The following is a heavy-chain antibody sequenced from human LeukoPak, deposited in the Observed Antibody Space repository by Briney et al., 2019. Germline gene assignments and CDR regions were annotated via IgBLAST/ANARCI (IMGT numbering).Heavy chain of an antibody. CDR2: ISGSGGSS. V-gene: IGHV3-23*01. D-gene: IGHD3-10*01. CDR1: GFTFTSYA. CDR3: AREYGSGSYYYDY. J-gene: IGHJ4*02. Sequence: GSLRLSCAASGFTFTSYAMSWVRQAPGKGLEWVSAISGSGGSSHYADSAKGRFTLSRDNSKSTLYLQMNSLRAEDTAVYYCAREYGSGSYYYDYWGQGTLVTVSS.